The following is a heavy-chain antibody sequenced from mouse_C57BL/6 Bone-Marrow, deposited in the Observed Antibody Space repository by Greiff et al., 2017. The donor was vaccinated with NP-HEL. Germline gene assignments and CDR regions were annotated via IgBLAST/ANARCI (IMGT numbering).Heavy chain of an antibody. Sequence: VNVVESGAELARPGASVKLSCKASGYTFTSYGISWVKQRTGQGLEWIGEIYPRSGNTYYNEKFKGKATLTADKSSSTAYMELRSLTSEDSAVYFCARMVTTGFAYWGQGTLVTVSA. J-gene: IGHJ3*01. CDR3: ARMVTTGFAY. CDR1: GYTFTSYG. D-gene: IGHD2-3*01. CDR2: IYPRSGNT. V-gene: IGHV1-81*01.